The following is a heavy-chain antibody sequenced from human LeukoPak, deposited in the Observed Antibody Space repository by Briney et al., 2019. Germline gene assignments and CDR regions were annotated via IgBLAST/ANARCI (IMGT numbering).Heavy chain of an antibody. CDR3: ARSRPHYYDSSVYFDY. Sequence: PGGSLRLSCAASGFTFSSYGMHWVRQAPGKGLEWVAVIWYDGSNKYYADSVKGRFTISRDNSKNTLYLQTNSLRAEDTAVYYCARSRPHYYDSSVYFDYWGQGTLVTVSS. D-gene: IGHD3-22*01. V-gene: IGHV3-33*01. CDR2: IWYDGSNK. CDR1: GFTFSSYG. J-gene: IGHJ4*02.